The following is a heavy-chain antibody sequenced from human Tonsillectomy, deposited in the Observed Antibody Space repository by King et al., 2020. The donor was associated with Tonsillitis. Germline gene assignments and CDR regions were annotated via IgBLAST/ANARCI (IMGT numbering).Heavy chain of an antibody. Sequence: VQLVESGTEVKVPGASVTVSCKASGYTFTHYHIHWIRQAPGQGLEWMGWIDCNSGSTNYAQNLQGRVTLTRDTSTNTAYMDLRSLRSVDTAIYYCSRETWVYGSWGQGTLVTVSS. CDR1: GYTFTHYH. J-gene: IGHJ5*02. V-gene: IGHV1-2*02. CDR3: SRETWVYGS. D-gene: IGHD5-24*01. CDR2: IDCNSGST.